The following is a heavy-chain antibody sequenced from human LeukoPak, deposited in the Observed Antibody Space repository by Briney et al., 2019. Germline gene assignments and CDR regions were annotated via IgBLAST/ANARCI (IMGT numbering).Heavy chain of an antibody. CDR3: ARDRDTAMVDDAFDI. D-gene: IGHD5-18*01. J-gene: IGHJ3*02. V-gene: IGHV1-2*06. CDR1: GYTFNSYY. Sequence: ASVKVSCKASGYTFNSYYMHWVRQAPGQGLEWMGRINPNSGGTNYAQKCQGRVAMTRDTSISTAYMELSRLRSDDTAVYYCARDRDTAMVDDAFDIWGQGTMVSVSS. CDR2: INPNSGGT.